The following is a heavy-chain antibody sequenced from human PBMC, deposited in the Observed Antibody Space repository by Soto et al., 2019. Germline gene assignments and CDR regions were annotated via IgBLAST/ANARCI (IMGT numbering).Heavy chain of an antibody. J-gene: IGHJ6*02. D-gene: IGHD2-21*02. CDR2: IIPIFGTA. V-gene: IGHV1-69*06. CDR3: ARVGGCWGGDCYKNYYYYGMDV. Sequence: SVKVSCKASGGTFSSYAISWVRQAPGQGLEWMGGIIPIFGTANYAQKFQGRVTITADKSTSTAYMELSSLRSEDTAVYYCARVGGCWGGDCYKNYYYYGMDVWGQGTTVTAP. CDR1: GGTFSSYA.